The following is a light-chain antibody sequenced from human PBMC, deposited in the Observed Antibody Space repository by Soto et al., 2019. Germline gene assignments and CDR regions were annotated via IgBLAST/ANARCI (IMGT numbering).Light chain of an antibody. CDR2: DVS. CDR1: QSISSY. V-gene: IGKV1-5*01. CDR3: QQYSTYAT. Sequence: DIQITQSPSSLSASVGDRVTITCRASQSISSYLNWYQQKPGKAPKLLIFDVSSLESGVPSRFSGSGSGTEFTLTISSLQPDDFATYYCQQYSTYATFGQGTKVDIK. J-gene: IGKJ1*01.